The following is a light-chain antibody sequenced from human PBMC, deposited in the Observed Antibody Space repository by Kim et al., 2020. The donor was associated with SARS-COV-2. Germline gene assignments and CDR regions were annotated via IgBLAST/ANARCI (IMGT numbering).Light chain of an antibody. CDR3: QQYDNWPPWT. Sequence: EIVMTQSPTTLSVSPGETVTLSCRASQSVTINVAWYQQKPGQAPRLLLYGASTRATGIPARFSGSGSGAEFTLTISSLQSEDSAVYYCQQYDNWPPWTFGQGTKVDIK. J-gene: IGKJ1*01. V-gene: IGKV3-15*01. CDR2: GAS. CDR1: QSVTIN.